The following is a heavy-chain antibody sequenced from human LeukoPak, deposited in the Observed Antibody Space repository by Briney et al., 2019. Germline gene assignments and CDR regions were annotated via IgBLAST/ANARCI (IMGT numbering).Heavy chain of an antibody. CDR3: AKEPPPIEYYYDSSGYFLD. D-gene: IGHD3-22*01. CDR1: GFTFSSYA. Sequence: GGSLRLSCAASGFTFSSYAMSWVRQAPGKGLEWVSTLSGSFGSTYYADSVKGRFTISRDNSKNTLYLQMNSLRAGDTAVYYCAKEPPPIEYYYDSSGYFLDWGQGTLVTVSS. V-gene: IGHV3-23*01. CDR2: LSGSFGST. J-gene: IGHJ1*01.